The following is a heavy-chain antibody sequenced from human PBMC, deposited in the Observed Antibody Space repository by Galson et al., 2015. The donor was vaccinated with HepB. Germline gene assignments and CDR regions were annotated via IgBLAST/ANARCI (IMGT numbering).Heavy chain of an antibody. CDR3: ARDEDSKEWPPPNYHYYALDV. J-gene: IGHJ6*02. CDR1: GDTFSRYA. Sequence: SVKVSCKASGDTFSRYAISWVRQTPGQGLEWMGGIIPIFDTTNYAQKFQGRVTITADKTTSTAYMELNSLRSEDTAVCYCARDEDSKEWPPPNYHYYALDVWGQGTTVTVS. V-gene: IGHV1-69*06. D-gene: IGHD3-3*01. CDR2: IIPIFDTT.